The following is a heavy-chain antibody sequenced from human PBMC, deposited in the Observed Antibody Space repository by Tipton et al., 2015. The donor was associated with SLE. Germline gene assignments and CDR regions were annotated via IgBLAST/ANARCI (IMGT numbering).Heavy chain of an antibody. CDR2: IYYSGST. D-gene: IGHD6-19*01. Sequence: LRLSCTVSGGSISSGGYYWSWIRQHPGKGLEWIGYIYYSGSTYYNPSLKSRVTISVDTSKNQFSLKLSSVTAADTAVYYCARDLKDEGIAVAGTKGMDVWGQGTTVTVSS. J-gene: IGHJ6*02. CDR3: ARDLKDEGIAVAGTKGMDV. CDR1: GGSISSGGYY. V-gene: IGHV4-31*03.